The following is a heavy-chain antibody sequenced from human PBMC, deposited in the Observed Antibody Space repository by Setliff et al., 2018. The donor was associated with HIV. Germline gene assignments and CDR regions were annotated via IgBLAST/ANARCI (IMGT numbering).Heavy chain of an antibody. CDR2: INAGNGNT. Sequence: ASVKVSCKASGYIFTNYAIHWVRQAPGQRLEWMGWINAGNGNTKYSQKFQGRVAITRDTAASTAYMMLSSLRSEGTAVYYCARDLYCSGGSCYWIAYWGQGTLVTVSS. V-gene: IGHV1-3*01. D-gene: IGHD2-15*01. CDR1: GYIFTNYA. CDR3: ARDLYCSGGSCYWIAY. J-gene: IGHJ4*02.